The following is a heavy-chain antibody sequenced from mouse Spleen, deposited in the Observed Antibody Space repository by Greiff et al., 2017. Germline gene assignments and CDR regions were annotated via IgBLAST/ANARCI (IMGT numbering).Heavy chain of an antibody. D-gene: IGHD2-3*01. CDR3: AMGGWPDYFDY. CDR2: IYPGSGST. Sequence: VQLQQPGAELVKPGTSVKLSCKASGYNFTSYWINWVKLRPGQGLEWIGDIYPGSGSTNYNEKFKSKATLTVDTSSSTAYMQLSSLASEDSALYYCAMGGWPDYFDYWGQGTTLTVSS. V-gene: IGHV1-55*01. CDR1: GYNFTSYW. J-gene: IGHJ2*01.